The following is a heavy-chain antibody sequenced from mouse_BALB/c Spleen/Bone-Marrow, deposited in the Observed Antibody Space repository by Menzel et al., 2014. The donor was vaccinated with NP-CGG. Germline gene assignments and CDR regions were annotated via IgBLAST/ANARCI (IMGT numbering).Heavy chain of an antibody. CDR3: ARKGTSTVIATACYFDY. Sequence: VQLQQSGAELVKPGASVKLSCKTSGYTFTSYWIQWVKQRPGQGLGWIGEIFPGTGTTYYNEKFKDKATLTIDTSSSTAYMQLSSLTSEDSAVYFCARKGTSTVIATACYFDYWGQGSTLTVSS. CDR2: IFPGTGTT. D-gene: IGHD2-4*01. V-gene: IGHV1S132*01. CDR1: GYTFTSYW. J-gene: IGHJ2*01.